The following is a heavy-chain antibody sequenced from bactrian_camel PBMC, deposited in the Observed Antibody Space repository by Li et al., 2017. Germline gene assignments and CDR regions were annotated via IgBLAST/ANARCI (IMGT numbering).Heavy chain of an antibody. CDR3: AADPRGGGTCYGRVDFGY. CDR1: GYSSMYF. CDR2: IFSGGHNT. J-gene: IGHJ6*01. D-gene: IGHD5*01. Sequence: LVESGGGTVQAGGSLTLSCVMSGYSSMYFMAWFRQAPGKEREGVAAIFSGGHNTYYADSVKGRFTISRDYGKNTLYLHMNSLKPGDTAMYYCAADPRGGGTCYGRVDFGYWGQGTQVTVS. V-gene: IGHV3S25*01.